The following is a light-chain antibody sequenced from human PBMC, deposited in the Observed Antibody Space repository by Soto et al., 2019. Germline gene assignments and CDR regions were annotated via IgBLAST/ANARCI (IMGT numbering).Light chain of an antibody. CDR3: QQYGSSPQT. V-gene: IGKV3-20*01. Sequence: EIVLTQSPGTLSLSPGERAILSCRASQSVSSSYLAWYQQKPGQAPRLLIYGASSRATGIPDRFSGSGSGTDFILTISRLEPEDFAVYYCQQYGSSPQTFGQGTKVEIK. CDR1: QSVSSSY. CDR2: GAS. J-gene: IGKJ1*01.